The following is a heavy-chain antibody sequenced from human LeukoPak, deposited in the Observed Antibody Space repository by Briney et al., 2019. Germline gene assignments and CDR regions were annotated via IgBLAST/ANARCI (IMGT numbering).Heavy chain of an antibody. CDR3: ARDAWSYGGWNWFDP. CDR2: IYHSGST. V-gene: IGHV4-38-2*02. J-gene: IGHJ5*02. Sequence: SKTLSLTCTVSGYSISSGYYWGWIRQPPGKGLEWIGSIYHSGSTYYNPSLKSRVTISVDTSKNQFSLKLSSVTAADTAVYYCARDAWSYGGWNWFDPWGQGTLVTVSS. CDR1: GYSISSGYY. D-gene: IGHD3-16*01.